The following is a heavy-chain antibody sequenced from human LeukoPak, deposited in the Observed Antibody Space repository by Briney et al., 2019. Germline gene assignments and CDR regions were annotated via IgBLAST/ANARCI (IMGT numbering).Heavy chain of an antibody. Sequence: PGGSLRLSCAASGFTFISYWMHWVRHAPGKGLVWVSRINSDGSSTSYADSVKGRFTISRDNAKNTLYLQMNSLRAEDTAVYYCASLYQLLWFGQRSFDYWGQGTLVTVSS. CDR3: ASLYQLLWFGQRSFDY. J-gene: IGHJ4*02. CDR1: GFTFISYW. D-gene: IGHD3-10*01. CDR2: INSDGSST. V-gene: IGHV3-74*01.